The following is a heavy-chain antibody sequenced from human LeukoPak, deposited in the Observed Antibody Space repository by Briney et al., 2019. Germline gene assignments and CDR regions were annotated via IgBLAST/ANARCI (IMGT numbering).Heavy chain of an antibody. CDR2: ILGSGGAT. V-gene: IGHV3-23*01. CDR1: GFTFRSNG. Sequence: PGGSLRLSCVASGFTFRSNGMTWIRQVPGKGLQWVSAILGSGGATYYSDSVRGRFTISRDNSKNTLYLQMNSLRAEDTAVYYCAKDDIVVVPAARYNWFDPWGQGTLVTVSS. D-gene: IGHD2-2*01. CDR3: AKDDIVVVPAARYNWFDP. J-gene: IGHJ5*02.